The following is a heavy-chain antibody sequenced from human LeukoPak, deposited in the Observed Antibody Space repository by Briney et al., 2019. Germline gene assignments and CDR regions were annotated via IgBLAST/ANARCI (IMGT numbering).Heavy chain of an antibody. CDR1: GFTFSSYA. V-gene: IGHV3-23*01. Sequence: GGSLRLSCAASGFTFSSYAMSWVRQAPGKGLEWVSAISGSGGSTYYADSVKGRFTISRDNSKNTLYLQMNSLRAEDTAVYYCAKGGTRGGGDCYEFVYWGQGTLVTVSS. CDR3: AKGGTRGGGDCYEFVY. J-gene: IGHJ4*02. CDR2: ISGSGGST. D-gene: IGHD2-21*02.